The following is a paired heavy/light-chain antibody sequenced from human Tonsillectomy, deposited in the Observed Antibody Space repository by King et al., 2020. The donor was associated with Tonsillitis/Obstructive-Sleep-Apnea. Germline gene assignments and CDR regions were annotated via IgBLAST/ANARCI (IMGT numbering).Heavy chain of an antibody. V-gene: IGHV3-11*05. Sequence: QVQLVESGGGLVKPGGSLRLSCAASGFTFSDYYMSWIRQAPGKGLEWVSYISSSSSYTNYADSVKGRFTISRDNAKNSLYLQMNSLRAEDTAVYYCARGGRSGYYFDYWGQGTLVTVSS. CDR2: ISSSSSYT. CDR1: GFTFSDYY. D-gene: IGHD3-3*01. CDR3: ARGGRSGYYFDY. J-gene: IGHJ4*02.
Light chain of an antibody. CDR3: AAWDDSLSGPWV. CDR2: RNN. Sequence: QSVLTQPPSASGTPGQRVTISCSGSSSNIGSNYVYWYQQLPGTAPKLLIYRNNQRPSGVPDRFSGSKSGTSASLAISGLRSEDEADYYCAAWDDSLSGPWVFGGGTKLTVL. CDR1: SSNIGSNY. V-gene: IGLV1-47*01. J-gene: IGLJ3*02.